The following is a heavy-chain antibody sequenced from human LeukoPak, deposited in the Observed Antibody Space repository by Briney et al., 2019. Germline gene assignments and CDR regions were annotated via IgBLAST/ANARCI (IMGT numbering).Heavy chain of an antibody. V-gene: IGHV3-23*01. CDR1: GFPLSSYA. CDR2: TSSSDDGT. Sequence: PGGSLRLSCAASGFPLSSYAMSWVRQVPGKGLEWVSATSSSDDGTYHADSVRGRFTIYRDNFRNTLYLQMNSLRAEDTAVYYCATPVPHGSDPSLYYYYMDVWGKGTTVTISS. CDR3: ATPVPHGSDPSLYYYYMDV. D-gene: IGHD3-10*01. J-gene: IGHJ6*03.